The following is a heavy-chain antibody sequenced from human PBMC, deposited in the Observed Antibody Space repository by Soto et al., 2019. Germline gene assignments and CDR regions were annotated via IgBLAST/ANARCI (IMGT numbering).Heavy chain of an antibody. V-gene: IGHV3-30*18. CDR2: ILYDGSKK. CDR1: GFTFNIYG. J-gene: IGHJ4*02. D-gene: IGHD2-21*01. Sequence: PGGSLRLSCAASGFTFNIYGMHWVRQAPGKGLEWVALILYDGSKKCYTDSVKGRFTISRDNSKNTLYLQMNSLTAEDTAVYYCAKGDGRNSVDYWGQGTLVTVSS. CDR3: AKGDGRNSVDY.